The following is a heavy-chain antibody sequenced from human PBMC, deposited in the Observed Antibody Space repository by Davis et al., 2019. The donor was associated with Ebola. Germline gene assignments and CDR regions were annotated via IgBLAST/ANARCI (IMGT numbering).Heavy chain of an antibody. V-gene: IGHV4-59*01. D-gene: IGHD1-26*01. J-gene: IGHJ3*01. CDR2: IYYSGGT. CDR3: ARVGGLGSSYFEAFDL. CDR1: GGSISSNY. Sequence: MPSETLSLTCSVSGGSISSNYWSWIWQSPGKGLEWIGNIYYSGGTNYNPSLKGRVSISLDAPKDQFSLKLTSVIAADTAVYFCARVGGLGSSYFEAFDLRGQGTLVTVFS.